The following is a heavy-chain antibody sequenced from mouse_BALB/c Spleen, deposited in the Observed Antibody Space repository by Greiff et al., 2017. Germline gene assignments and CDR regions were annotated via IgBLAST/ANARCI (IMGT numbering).Heavy chain of an antibody. Sequence: ESGPGLVKPSQSLSLTCTVTGYSITSDYAWNWIRQFPGNKLEWMGYISYSGSTSYNPSLKSRISITRDTSKNQFFLQLNSVTTEDTATYYCARSYRHFDYWGQGTTLTVSS. D-gene: IGHD2-14*01. CDR2: ISYSGST. J-gene: IGHJ2*01. CDR1: GYSITSDYA. V-gene: IGHV3-2*02. CDR3: ARSYRHFDY.